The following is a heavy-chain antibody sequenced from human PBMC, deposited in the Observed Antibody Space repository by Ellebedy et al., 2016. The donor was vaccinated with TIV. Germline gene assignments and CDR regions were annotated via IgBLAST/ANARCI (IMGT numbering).Heavy chain of an antibody. CDR1: GFTVSSNY. CDR2: IYSSGIT. Sequence: GESLKISCAASGFTVSSNYMSWVRQAPGKGLEWVSVIYSSGITYYADSVKGRFTIPRDNSRDNSKNTVYLQMNSLRAEETAVYYCARVDYGLAFHIWGQGTMVTVSS. D-gene: IGHD3-16*01. CDR3: ARVDYGLAFHI. V-gene: IGHV3-66*01. J-gene: IGHJ3*02.